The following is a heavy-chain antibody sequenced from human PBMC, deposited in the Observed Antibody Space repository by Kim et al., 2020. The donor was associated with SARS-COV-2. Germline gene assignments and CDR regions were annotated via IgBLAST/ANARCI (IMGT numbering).Heavy chain of an antibody. CDR3: ARLLPGDGYNYGRFAPSFDY. D-gene: IGHD5-12*01. V-gene: IGHV4-34*01. J-gene: IGHJ4*02. Sequence: RVTISVDTSKNQFSLKLSSVTAADTAVYYCARLLPGDGYNYGRFAPSFDYWGQGTLVTVSS.